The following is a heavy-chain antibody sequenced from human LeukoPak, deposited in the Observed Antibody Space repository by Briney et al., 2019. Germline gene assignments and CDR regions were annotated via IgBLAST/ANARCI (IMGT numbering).Heavy chain of an antibody. CDR1: GFTFGSYW. D-gene: IGHD3-10*01. CDR3: ARGITMLRGVIPSHYYYGMDV. Sequence: GGSLRLSCAASGFTFGSYWMHWVRQAPGKGLVWVSRINSDGSSTSYADSVKGRFTISRDNAKNTLYLQMNSLRAEDTAVYYCARGITMLRGVIPSHYYYGMDVWGQGTTVTVSS. V-gene: IGHV3-74*01. CDR2: INSDGSST. J-gene: IGHJ6*02.